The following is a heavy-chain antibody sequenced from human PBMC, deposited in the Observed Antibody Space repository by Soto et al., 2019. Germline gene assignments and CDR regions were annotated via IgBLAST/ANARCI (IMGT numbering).Heavy chain of an antibody. V-gene: IGHV5-10-1*01. CDR2: IDPGDTYA. Sequence: PGESLKISCTGFGYTFTTFWISWVRQMPGKGLEWMGRIDPGDTYATYSPAFQGHVTISADKGTSTAYLQWSSLKASDTAMYFCARIYCTTTTCDSWFDPWGQGTLVTVSS. D-gene: IGHD2-2*01. J-gene: IGHJ5*02. CDR3: ARIYCTTTTCDSWFDP. CDR1: GYTFTTFW.